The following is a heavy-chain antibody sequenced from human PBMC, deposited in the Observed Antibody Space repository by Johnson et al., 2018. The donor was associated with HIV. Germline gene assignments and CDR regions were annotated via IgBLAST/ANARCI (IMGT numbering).Heavy chain of an antibody. V-gene: IGHV3-30*19. J-gene: IGHJ3*02. Sequence: VQLVESGGGVVQPGGSLRLSCAASGFTFSSYGMHWVRQAPGKGLEWVAVISYDGSNKYYADSVRGRFGLTRDNSKNTLYLQMNSLRVEDTAVYYCARGKYGSGSYSLRAFDIWGQGTMVTVSS. CDR1: GFTFSSYG. CDR3: ARGKYGSGSYSLRAFDI. CDR2: ISYDGSNK. D-gene: IGHD1-26*01.